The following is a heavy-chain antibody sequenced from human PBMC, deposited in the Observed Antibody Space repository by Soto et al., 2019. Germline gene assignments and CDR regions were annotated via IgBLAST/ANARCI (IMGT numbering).Heavy chain of an antibody. CDR3: ARATTVTNYYYGRDV. D-gene: IGHD4-17*01. V-gene: IGHV4-31*02. CDR2: IYYRGST. J-gene: IGHJ6*02. CDR1: GFTFRDYY. Sequence: LRLSCAASGFTFRDYYINWIRQHPGEGLAWIGYIYYRGSTSYNPSLKSRVTISVDTSKNQFSLKLSSVTAADTAVYYCARATTVTNYYYGRDVWGQGTTVTVSS.